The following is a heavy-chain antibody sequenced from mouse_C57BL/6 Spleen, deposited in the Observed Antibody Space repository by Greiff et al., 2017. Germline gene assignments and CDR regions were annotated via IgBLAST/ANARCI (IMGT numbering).Heavy chain of an antibody. J-gene: IGHJ2*01. CDR3: ARREYITTALFEY. CDR1: GYTFTSYG. V-gene: IGHV1-55*01. Sequence: QVQLQQPGAELVKPGASVKMSCKASGYTFTSYGISWVKQRPGQGLEWIGDIYPGSGSTNYNEKFKSKATLTVDTTSSTAYMQLSSLTSEDSAVYYCARREYITTALFEYWGQGTTLTVSS. D-gene: IGHD1-1*01. CDR2: IYPGSGST.